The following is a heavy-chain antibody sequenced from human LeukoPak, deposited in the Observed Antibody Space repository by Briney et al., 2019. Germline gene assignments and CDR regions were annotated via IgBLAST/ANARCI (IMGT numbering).Heavy chain of an antibody. CDR1: GFTLSSDW. V-gene: IGHV3-7*01. Sequence: GGTLRLSCVVSGFTLSSDWMSCVRHARGKGLVWVANIKKDGIEKYYVESVKGRFAISRDNAKNSLSLQMNSLRAEDTAVYYCARGRYSSRSGGYYFDIWGQGTLVTVSS. D-gene: IGHD2-2*01. J-gene: IGHJ4*02. CDR2: IKKDGIEK. CDR3: ARGRYSSRSGGYYFDI.